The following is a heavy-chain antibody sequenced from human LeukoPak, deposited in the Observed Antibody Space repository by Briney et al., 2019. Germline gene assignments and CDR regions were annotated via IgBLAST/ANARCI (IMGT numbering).Heavy chain of an antibody. CDR2: IYYSGST. CDR3: ARNGGPYSSGWLD. J-gene: IGHJ4*02. CDR1: GGSISSGGYY. D-gene: IGHD6-19*01. V-gene: IGHV4-31*03. Sequence: SETLSLTCTVSGGSISSGGYYWSWIRQHPGKALEWIGYIYYSGSTYYNPSLKSRVTISVDTSKNQFSLKLSSVTAADTAVYYCARNGGPYSSGWLDWGQGTLVTVSS.